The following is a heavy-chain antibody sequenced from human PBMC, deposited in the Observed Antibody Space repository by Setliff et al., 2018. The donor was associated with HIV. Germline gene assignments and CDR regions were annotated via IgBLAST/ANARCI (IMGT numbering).Heavy chain of an antibody. J-gene: IGHJ6*02. Sequence: ASVKVSCKASGYTFSDYVISWVRQAPGQGLEWMGGIVLMSNTADYAPKFQGRVKITADKTTSTAYMELSSLRSEDTAVYYCARGQKMYLMITMLGGYYYYHMDVWGQGTTVTV. CDR1: GYTFSDYV. D-gene: IGHD3-10*02. CDR2: IVLMSNTA. V-gene: IGHV1-69*06. CDR3: ARGQKMYLMITMLGGYYYYHMDV.